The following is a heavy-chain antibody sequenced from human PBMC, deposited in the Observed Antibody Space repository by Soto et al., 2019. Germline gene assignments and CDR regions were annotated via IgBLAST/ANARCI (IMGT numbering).Heavy chain of an antibody. V-gene: IGHV4-39*01. J-gene: IGHJ4*02. CDR2: IYYSGST. D-gene: IGHD1-26*01. CDR1: GGSISSSSYY. CDR3: ARREWGSGFDY. Sequence: QLQLQESGPGLVKPSETLSLTCTVSGGSISSSSYYWGWIRQPPGKGLEWIGSIYYSGSTYYNPSLKSRVTISVDTSKNQFSLKLSSVTAADTAVYYCARREWGSGFDYWGQGTLVTVSS.